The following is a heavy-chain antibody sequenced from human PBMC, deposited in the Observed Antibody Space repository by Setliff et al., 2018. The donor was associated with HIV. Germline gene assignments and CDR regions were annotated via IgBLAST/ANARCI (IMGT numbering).Heavy chain of an antibody. CDR3: ARMKTETAAYFYSYMDV. CDR1: GYTLSNHG. J-gene: IGHJ6*03. D-gene: IGHD2-21*02. V-gene: IGHV1-18*01. Sequence: ASVKVSCKASGYTLSNHGVTWVRQAPGQGLEWMGWISAYHINTKYAQEFQGRVTMTTDTSTNTAYMELGSLRSVDSAVYYCARMKTETAAYFYSYMDVWGQGTTVTAP. CDR2: ISAYHINT.